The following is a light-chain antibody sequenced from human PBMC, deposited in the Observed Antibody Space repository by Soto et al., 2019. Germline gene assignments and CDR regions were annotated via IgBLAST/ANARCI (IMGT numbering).Light chain of an antibody. CDR3: QQYNNWWT. Sequence: EIVMTQSPDTLSVSLGERATLSCRASQSVKSSLAWYQQKPGQAPRLLIYGASTRATGIPARFSGIGYGTEFTLTISSLQSEDFAVYYCQQYNNWWTFGQGATADIK. CDR2: GAS. CDR1: QSVKSS. J-gene: IGKJ1*01. V-gene: IGKV3-15*01.